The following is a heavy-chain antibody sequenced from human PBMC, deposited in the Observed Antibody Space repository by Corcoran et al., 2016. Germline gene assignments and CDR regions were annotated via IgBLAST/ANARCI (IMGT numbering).Heavy chain of an antibody. D-gene: IGHD3-3*01. J-gene: IGHJ6*02. CDR1: GYTFTSYG. CDR3: ARDVPYYDFWSGSPYYYGMDV. CDR2: ISAYNGNT. V-gene: IGHV1-18*01. Sequence: QVQLVQSGAEVKKPGASVKVSCKASGYTFTSYGISWVRQAPGQGLEWMGWISAYNGNTNYAQKLQGRVTMTTDTSTSTAYMELRSLRSDDTAVYYCARDVPYYDFWSGSPYYYGMDVWGQGTTVTVSS.